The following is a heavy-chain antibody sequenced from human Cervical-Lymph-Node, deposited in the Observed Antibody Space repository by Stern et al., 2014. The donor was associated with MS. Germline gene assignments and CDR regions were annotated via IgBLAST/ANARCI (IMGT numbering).Heavy chain of an antibody. J-gene: IGHJ4*02. Sequence: EMQLVESGAEVKKPGESLKISCKGSGYSFTDNSIAWVRQMPGKGLEWMGIIYSWHSDTRYSPSSQGQVTISADKSISPAYLQWSSLKASDTAMYYCARDYGDYAFDYWGQGTLVTVSS. CDR2: IYSWHSDT. CDR1: GYSFTDNS. V-gene: IGHV5-51*01. D-gene: IGHD4-17*01. CDR3: ARDYGDYAFDY.